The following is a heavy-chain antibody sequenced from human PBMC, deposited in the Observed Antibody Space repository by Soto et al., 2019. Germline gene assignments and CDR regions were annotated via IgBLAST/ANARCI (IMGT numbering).Heavy chain of an antibody. Sequence: GGSLRLSCAASGFTFSSYAMSWVRQAPGKGLEWVSAISGSGGSTYYADSVKGRFTISRDNSKNTLYLQMNSLRAEDTAVYYCAKDKTGDQDPYYFDYWGQGTLVTVSS. J-gene: IGHJ4*02. CDR2: ISGSGGST. CDR3: AKDKTGDQDPYYFDY. D-gene: IGHD7-27*01. CDR1: GFTFSSYA. V-gene: IGHV3-23*01.